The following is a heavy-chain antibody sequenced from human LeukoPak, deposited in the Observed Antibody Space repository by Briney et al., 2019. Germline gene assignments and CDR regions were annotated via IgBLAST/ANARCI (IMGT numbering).Heavy chain of an antibody. CDR3: AELGITMIGGV. CDR2: IKQDGSEE. Sequence: GGTLRLSCAASEFTFFTYWMTWVRQAPGKGLEWVANIKQDGSEEYYVDSVKGRFTISRDNAKNSLYLQMNSLRAEDTAVYYCAELGITMIGGVWGKGTTVTISS. V-gene: IGHV3-7*01. CDR1: EFTFFTYW. D-gene: IGHD3-10*02. J-gene: IGHJ6*04.